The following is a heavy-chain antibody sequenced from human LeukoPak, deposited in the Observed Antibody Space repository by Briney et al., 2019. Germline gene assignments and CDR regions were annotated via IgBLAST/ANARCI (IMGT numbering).Heavy chain of an antibody. D-gene: IGHD3-16*01. V-gene: IGHV3-30*04. J-gene: IGHJ4*02. CDR3: ARDGGGRSLDY. CDR1: GFTFSSYE. Sequence: GGSLRLSCAASGFTFSSYEMNWVRQAPGKGLEWVAVISYDGSNKYYADSVKGRFTISRDNSKNTLYLQMNSLRAEDTAVYYCARDGGGRSLDYWGQGTLVTVSS. CDR2: ISYDGSNK.